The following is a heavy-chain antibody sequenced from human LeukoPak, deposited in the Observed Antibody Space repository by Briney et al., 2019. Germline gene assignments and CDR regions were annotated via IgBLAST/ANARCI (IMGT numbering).Heavy chain of an antibody. CDR2: IGSAPTTI. J-gene: IGHJ4*02. Sequence: PGGSLRLSCAASGFIFNSYSMNWVRQAPGKGLEWVSYIGSAPTTIYYADSVKGRFTISRDIADNSLYLQMNSLRAEDTAVYFCARDHIGGWNDHWGQGTLVTVSS. D-gene: IGHD2-21*01. CDR3: ARDHIGGWNDH. V-gene: IGHV3-48*01. CDR1: GFIFNSYS.